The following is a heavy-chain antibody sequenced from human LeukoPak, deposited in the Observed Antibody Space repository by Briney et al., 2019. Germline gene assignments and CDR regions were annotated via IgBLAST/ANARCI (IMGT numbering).Heavy chain of an antibody. J-gene: IGHJ4*02. D-gene: IGHD1-26*01. CDR2: ISSSSSYI. CDR1: GFTFSSYS. Sequence: GGSLRLSCAASGFTFSSYSVNWVRQAPGKGLEWVSSISSSSSYIYYADSVKGRFTISRDNAKNSLYLQMNSLRAEDTAVYYCARDLWELLTGIDYWGQGTLVTVSS. V-gene: IGHV3-21*01. CDR3: ARDLWELLTGIDY.